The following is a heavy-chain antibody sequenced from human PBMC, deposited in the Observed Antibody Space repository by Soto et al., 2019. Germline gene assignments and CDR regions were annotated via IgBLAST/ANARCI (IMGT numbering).Heavy chain of an antibody. CDR3: ARAGEGNWFDP. CDR2: IYYSGST. CDR1: GGSISSYY. Sequence: SETLSLTCTVSGGSISSYYWSWIRQPPGKGLEWIGYIYYSGSTNYNPSLKSRVTISVDTSKNQFSLKLSSVTAADTAVYYRARAGEGNWFDPWGQGTLVTVSS. D-gene: IGHD3-16*01. V-gene: IGHV4-59*01. J-gene: IGHJ5*02.